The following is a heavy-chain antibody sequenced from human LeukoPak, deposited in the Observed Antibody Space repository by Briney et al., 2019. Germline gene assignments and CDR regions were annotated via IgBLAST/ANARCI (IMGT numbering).Heavy chain of an antibody. Sequence: GRSLRLSCAASGFTFSSYGMHWVRQAPGKGLEWVALIWYDGSNKYYADSVKGRLTISRDNSKDTLYLQMNSLRAEDTAVYYCAREGPRGNSQFDYWGQGTLVTVSS. CDR1: GFTFSSYG. J-gene: IGHJ4*02. CDR3: AREGPRGNSQFDY. CDR2: IWYDGSNK. V-gene: IGHV3-33*01. D-gene: IGHD2/OR15-2a*01.